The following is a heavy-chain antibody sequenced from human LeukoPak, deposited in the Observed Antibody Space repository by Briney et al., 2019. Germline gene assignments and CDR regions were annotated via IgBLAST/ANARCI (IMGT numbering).Heavy chain of an antibody. J-gene: IGHJ3*02. V-gene: IGHV3-53*01. CDR2: IYSGGST. CDR1: GFTVSSNY. D-gene: IGHD6-13*01. Sequence: PGGSLRLSCAASGFTVSSNYMSWVRQAPGKGLEWVSVIYSGGSTYYADSVKGRFTISRDNSKNTLYLQMNSLRAEDTAAYYCARDGPYSSREGYAFDIWGQGTMVTVSS. CDR3: ARDGPYSSREGYAFDI.